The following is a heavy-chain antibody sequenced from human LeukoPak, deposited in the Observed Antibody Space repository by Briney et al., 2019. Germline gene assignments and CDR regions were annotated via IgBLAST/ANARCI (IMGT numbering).Heavy chain of an antibody. CDR2: IYHSGST. Sequence: SETLSLTCTVSGGSISSGGYYWRWIRQPPGKGLEWIGYIYHSGSTYYNPSLKSRVTISVDRSKNQFSLKLSSVTAADTAVYYCARSWMRLAFDIWGQGTMVTVSS. J-gene: IGHJ3*02. CDR3: ARSWMRLAFDI. D-gene: IGHD5-12*01. V-gene: IGHV4-30-2*01. CDR1: GGSISSGGYY.